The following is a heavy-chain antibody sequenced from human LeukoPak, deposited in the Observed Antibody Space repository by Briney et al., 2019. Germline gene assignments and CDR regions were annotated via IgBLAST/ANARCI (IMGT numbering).Heavy chain of an antibody. V-gene: IGHV3-30*18. CDR2: ISYDGSNK. D-gene: IGHD3-22*01. Sequence: PGGSLRLSCAASGFTFSSYGMHWVRQAPGKGLEWVAAISYDGSNKYYADSVKGRFTISRDNSKNTLYLQINSLRAEDTAVYYCAKSRRSSGYYYLDYWGQGTLVTVSS. J-gene: IGHJ4*02. CDR3: AKSRRSSGYYYLDY. CDR1: GFTFSSYG.